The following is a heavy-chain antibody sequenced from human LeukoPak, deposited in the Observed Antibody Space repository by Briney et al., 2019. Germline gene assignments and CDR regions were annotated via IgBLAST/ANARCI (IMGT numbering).Heavy chain of an antibody. V-gene: IGHV3-48*01. D-gene: IGHD1-1*01. CDR1: TFTFRTSN. Sequence: PGGSLRLSCVASTFTFRTSNMNWVRQAPGEGLEWVSKISAGSTTVHYAASVKGRFTISRDNAKNSLYLRMDSLRVEDTAVYYCARAASSGRYFYYGMDVWGHGTTVTVSS. J-gene: IGHJ6*02. CDR2: ISAGSTTV. CDR3: ARAASSGRYFYYGMDV.